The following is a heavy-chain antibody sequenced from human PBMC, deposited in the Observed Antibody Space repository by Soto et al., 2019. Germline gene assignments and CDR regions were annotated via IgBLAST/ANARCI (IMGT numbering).Heavy chain of an antibody. CDR3: AREDCSGGSCQTFDY. CDR1: GYTFTGHY. D-gene: IGHD2-15*01. J-gene: IGHJ4*02. V-gene: IGHV1-2*04. Sequence: ASVKVSCKASGYTFTGHYMHWVRQAPGQGLEWMGWINPNSGGTNYAQKFQGWVTMTRDTSISTAYMELSRLRSDDTAVYYCAREDCSGGSCQTFDYWGQGTLVTVSS. CDR2: INPNSGGT.